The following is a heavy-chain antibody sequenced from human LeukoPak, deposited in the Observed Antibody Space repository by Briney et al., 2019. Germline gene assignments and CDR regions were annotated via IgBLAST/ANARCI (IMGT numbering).Heavy chain of an antibody. CDR1: GFTFSSYW. CDR3: ARVLSGRGSLYDYYYYMDV. D-gene: IGHD3-10*01. CDR2: IKQDGSEK. V-gene: IGHV3-7*03. Sequence: GGSLRLSCAASGFTFSSYWMSWVRQAPGKGLEWVANIKQDGSEKYYVDSVKGRFTISRDISKNTLYLQMNSLRAEDTAVYYCARVLSGRGSLYDYYYYMDVWGKGTTVTISS. J-gene: IGHJ6*03.